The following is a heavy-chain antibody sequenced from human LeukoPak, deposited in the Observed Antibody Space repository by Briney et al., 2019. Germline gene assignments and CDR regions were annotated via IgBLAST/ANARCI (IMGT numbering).Heavy chain of an antibody. J-gene: IGHJ1*01. CDR1: GDSVSSDY. Sequence: SETLSLTCTVSGDSVSSDYWSWIRQPPGKRLEWIGYVYDSGTTAYNPPLKSRLTISLDTSKNQFSLNLTSVTAADTAVYYCAGRGQRYFRDWGQGILVTVSS. CDR2: VYDSGTT. V-gene: IGHV4-59*08. CDR3: AGRGQRYFRD.